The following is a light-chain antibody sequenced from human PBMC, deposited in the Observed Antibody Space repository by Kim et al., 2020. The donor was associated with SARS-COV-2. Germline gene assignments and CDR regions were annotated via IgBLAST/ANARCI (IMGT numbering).Light chain of an antibody. CDR2: HAS. CDR1: QSIGSS. J-gene: IGKJ2*01. V-gene: IGKV6D-21*02. Sequence: VTPKERVTITCRASQSIGSSLHWYQQKPDQSPKLIIKHASQSISGVPPRFSGSASGTEFTLTINSLEVEDAAAYYWQQSSSLPYTFGQGTKLEI. CDR3: QQSSSLPYT.